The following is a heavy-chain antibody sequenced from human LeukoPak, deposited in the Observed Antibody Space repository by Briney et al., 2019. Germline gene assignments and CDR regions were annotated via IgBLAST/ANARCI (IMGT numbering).Heavy chain of an antibody. Sequence: PGGSLRLSCSASGFTFSSYAMHWVRQAPGKGLEWVGIIQYEESNKYYADSVKGRFTISRDNSKNTLYLQMHRLRPEDTAVYYCAKPHQYYDLLSAYYTPGFDYWGQGILVTVSS. CDR1: GFTFSSYA. J-gene: IGHJ4*02. CDR2: IQYEESNK. CDR3: AKPHQYYDLLSAYYTPGFDY. D-gene: IGHD3-3*01. V-gene: IGHV3-30*02.